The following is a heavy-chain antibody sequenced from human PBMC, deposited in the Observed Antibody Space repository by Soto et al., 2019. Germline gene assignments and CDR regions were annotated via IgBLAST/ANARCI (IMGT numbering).Heavy chain of an antibody. D-gene: IGHD5-12*01. Sequence: SVKVSCKASGGTCSSYAISWVRQAPGQGLERMGGIIPIFGTSNYAQKCQCRVTITADESTSTVYIELSSLRSEDTAVYYWARGRARWLQSGLRGTDAFDSWG. J-gene: IGHJ3*02. CDR1: GGTCSSYA. V-gene: IGHV1-69*13. CDR3: ARGRARWLQSGLRGTDAFDS. CDR2: IIPIFGTS.